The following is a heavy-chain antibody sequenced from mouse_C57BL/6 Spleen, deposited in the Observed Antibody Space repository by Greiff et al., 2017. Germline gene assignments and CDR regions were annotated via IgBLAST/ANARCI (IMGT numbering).Heavy chain of an antibody. CDR3: TRRITTVVATDYFDY. J-gene: IGHJ2*01. V-gene: IGHV1-15*01. Sequence: QVQLQQSGAELVRPGASVTLSCKASGYTFTDYEMHWVKQTPVHGLEWIGAIDPETGGTAYNQKFKGKAILTADKSSSTAYMELRSLTSEDSAVYYCTRRITTVVATDYFDYWGQGTTLTVSS. CDR2: IDPETGGT. CDR1: GYTFTDYE. D-gene: IGHD1-1*01.